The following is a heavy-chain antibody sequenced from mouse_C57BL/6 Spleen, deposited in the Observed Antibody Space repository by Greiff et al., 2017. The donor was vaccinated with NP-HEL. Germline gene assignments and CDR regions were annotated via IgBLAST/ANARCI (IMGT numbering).Heavy chain of an antibody. Sequence: QVQLQQPGAELVKPGASVKLSCKASGYTFTSYWMHWVKQRPGQGLEWIGMIHPNSGSTNYNEKFNSQATLTVDKSSSTAYMQLSSLTSEDSAVYYCGRSPCYGGAMDYWGQGTSVTVSS. CDR2: IHPNSGST. CDR3: GRSPCYGGAMDY. CDR1: GYTFTSYW. D-gene: IGHD1-1*01. V-gene: IGHV1-64*01. J-gene: IGHJ4*01.